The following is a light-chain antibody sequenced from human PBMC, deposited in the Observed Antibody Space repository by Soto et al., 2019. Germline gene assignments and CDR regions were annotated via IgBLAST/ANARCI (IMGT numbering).Light chain of an antibody. CDR1: EFISNY. CDR2: GAT. V-gene: IGKV1-39*01. Sequence: DIQMTQSPSSLSASVGDRVTITCRSSEFISNYLNWYQQKPGKAPKLLIYGATTLQSGVPSRFSGSGRGTDFTLTISGLQLEDFATYYCQRSYIGPWAFGQGTTVEIK. CDR3: QRSYIGPWA. J-gene: IGKJ1*01.